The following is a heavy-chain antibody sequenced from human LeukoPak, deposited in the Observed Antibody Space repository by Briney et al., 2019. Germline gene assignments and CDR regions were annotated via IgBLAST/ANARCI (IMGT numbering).Heavy chain of an antibody. V-gene: IGHV3-7*03. CDR1: GFTFSSYW. D-gene: IGHD6-19*01. CDR2: IKQDGSEK. J-gene: IGHJ4*02. CDR3: ARDLASSGWYGSVYYFDY. Sequence: PGGSLRLSCAASGFTFSSYWMSWVRQAPGKGLEWVANIKQDGSEKYYVDSVKGRFTISRDNAKNSLYLQMNSPRAEDTAVYYCARDLASSGWYGSVYYFDYWGQGTLVTVSS.